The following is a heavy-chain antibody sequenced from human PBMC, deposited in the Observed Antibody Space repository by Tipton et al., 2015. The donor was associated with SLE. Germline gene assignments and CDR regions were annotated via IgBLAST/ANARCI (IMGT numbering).Heavy chain of an antibody. CDR2: IYVGGAT. CDR3: AKGGPVSRFFDWLLYPMDV. J-gene: IGHJ6*02. Sequence: GSLRLSCVSSGFTFSARAMNWVRQAPGKGLEWVSIIYVGGATHYADSVKGRFTVSRDDSKNTLYLQMNSLRTEDTAVYFCAKGGPVSRFFDWLLYPMDVWGQGTTVTISS. D-gene: IGHD3-9*01. V-gene: IGHV3-23*03. CDR1: GFTFSARA.